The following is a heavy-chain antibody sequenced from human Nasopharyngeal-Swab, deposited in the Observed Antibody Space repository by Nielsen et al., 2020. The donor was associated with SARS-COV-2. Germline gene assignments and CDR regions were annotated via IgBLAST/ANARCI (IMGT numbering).Heavy chain of an antibody. CDR1: GGSISSSSYY. CDR2: IYYSGST. CDR3: AREGRGIAAPGLDY. Sequence: SGTLSLTCSVSGGSISSSSYYWGWIRQPPGKGLEWIGSIYYSGSTYYNPSLKSRVTVSIDTSKNHFSLKLSSVTAADTAVYYCAREGRGIAAPGLDYWGQGTLVTVSS. V-gene: IGHV4-39*07. D-gene: IGHD6-13*01. J-gene: IGHJ4*02.